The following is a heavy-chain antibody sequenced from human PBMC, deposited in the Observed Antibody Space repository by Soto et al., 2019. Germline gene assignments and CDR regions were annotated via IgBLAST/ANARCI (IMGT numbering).Heavy chain of an antibody. CDR1: SGSVNSAGNS. D-gene: IGHD3-22*01. V-gene: IGHV4-30-2*01. Sequence: TLSLTCAFSSGSVNSAGNSWSWIREPRGKGLEWIGYIYHSGSTYYNPSLKSRVNISLDRSNHHFSLKMSPVTAADTAVYYCARVPIYYDSSGFYQYGTFDIGGQGTMVT. J-gene: IGHJ3*02. CDR3: ARVPIYYDSSGFYQYGTFDI. CDR2: IYHSGST.